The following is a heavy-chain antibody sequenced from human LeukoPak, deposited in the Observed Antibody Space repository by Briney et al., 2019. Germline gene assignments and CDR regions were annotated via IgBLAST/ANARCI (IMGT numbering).Heavy chain of an antibody. Sequence: SQTLSLTCTASGGSISSGGYYWSWIRQPPGKGLEWIGYIHHSGDTYQNPSLKSRVTVSSDRSKNQFYLKLSSVTAADTAVYYCARLIAADPQLDYWGQGTLVTVSS. CDR3: ARLIAADPQLDY. CDR2: IHHSGDT. V-gene: IGHV4-30-2*01. D-gene: IGHD6-13*01. CDR1: GGSISSGGYY. J-gene: IGHJ4*02.